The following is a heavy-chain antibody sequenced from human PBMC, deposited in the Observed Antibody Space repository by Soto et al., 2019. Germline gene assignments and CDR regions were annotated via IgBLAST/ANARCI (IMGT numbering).Heavy chain of an antibody. J-gene: IGHJ2*01. D-gene: IGHD3-3*01. V-gene: IGHV4-30-2*01. CDR2: IFHTGST. CDR1: GGSISSGGYS. CDR3: ARVKVGDLFRFNWFFDL. Sequence: PSETLSLTCAVSGGSISSGGYSWSWIRQPPGKGLEWIAYIFHTGSTFYNPSLKPRVSISVDRSKNQFSLKLKSVTETDTAVYYCARVKVGDLFRFNWFFDLWGRGTLVTVSS.